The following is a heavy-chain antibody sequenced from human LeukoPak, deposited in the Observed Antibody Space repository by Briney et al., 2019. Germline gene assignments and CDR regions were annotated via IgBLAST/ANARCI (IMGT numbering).Heavy chain of an antibody. CDR2: ISISSNYI. J-gene: IGHJ4*02. CDR1: GFTFSTYS. D-gene: IGHD3-22*01. V-gene: IGHV3-21*01. CDR3: ARDQTSLDDSSGYRKYSFGF. Sequence: GGSLRLSCAASGFTFSTYSMNCVRQAPGKGLERGSSISISSNYIYYADSVEGPFTISRDNAKNSLYLQMNSLRAEDTAVYYCARDQTSLDDSSGYRKYSFGFWGQGTLVTVSS.